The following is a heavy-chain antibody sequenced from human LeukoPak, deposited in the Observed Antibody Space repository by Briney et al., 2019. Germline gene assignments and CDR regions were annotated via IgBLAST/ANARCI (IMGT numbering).Heavy chain of an antibody. D-gene: IGHD2-21*02. CDR1: GFTFGDYA. J-gene: IGHJ4*02. Sequence: GGSLRLSCAASGFTFGDYAMSWFRQAPGKGLEWVGFVRSKAYGETTEYAASVKGRFTISRDDSKSIAYLQLSSLKTEDTAVYFCTSYCGGDCLSTGSHWGQGTLVTVAS. V-gene: IGHV3-49*03. CDR2: VRSKAYGETT. CDR3: TSYCGGDCLSTGSH.